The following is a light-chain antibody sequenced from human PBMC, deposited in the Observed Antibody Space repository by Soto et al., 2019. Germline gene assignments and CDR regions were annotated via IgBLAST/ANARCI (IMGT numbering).Light chain of an antibody. CDR1: SSNIGACYD. Sequence: QSVLTQPPSVSGAPGQRVTISCTCSSSNIGACYDVHWYQQLPGTAPKLLIYGNSNRPSGVPDRFSGSKSGTSASLAITGLQAEDEADYYCQSYDSSLSGLVFGGGTKLTVL. CDR2: GNS. J-gene: IGLJ2*01. V-gene: IGLV1-40*01. CDR3: QSYDSSLSGLV.